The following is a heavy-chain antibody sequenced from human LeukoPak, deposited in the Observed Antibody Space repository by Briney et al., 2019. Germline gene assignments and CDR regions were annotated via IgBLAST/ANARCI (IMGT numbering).Heavy chain of an antibody. V-gene: IGHV4-59*01. J-gene: IGHJ3*02. Sequence: PSETLSLTCTVSGGSISSYYWSWIRQPPGKGLEWIGYIYYSGSTNYNPSLKSRVTISVDTSKNQFSLKLSSVTAADTAVYYCARGSLPQWLLPMDDAFDIWGQGTMVTVSS. CDR3: ARGSLPQWLLPMDDAFDI. D-gene: IGHD3-22*01. CDR2: IYYSGST. CDR1: GGSISSYY.